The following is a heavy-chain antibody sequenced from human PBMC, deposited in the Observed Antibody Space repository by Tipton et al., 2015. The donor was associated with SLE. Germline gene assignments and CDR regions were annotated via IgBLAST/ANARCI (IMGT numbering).Heavy chain of an antibody. J-gene: IGHJ5*02. CDR3: ARAPIAAAGFDP. Sequence: SLRLSCAASGFTFSSYEMNWVRQAPGKGLEWVSYISSSGSTTYCADSVKGRFTISRDNSKNTLYLQMNSLRAEDTAVYYCARAPIAAAGFDPWGQGTLVTVSS. D-gene: IGHD6-13*01. CDR2: ISSSGSTT. V-gene: IGHV3-48*03. CDR1: GFTFSSYE.